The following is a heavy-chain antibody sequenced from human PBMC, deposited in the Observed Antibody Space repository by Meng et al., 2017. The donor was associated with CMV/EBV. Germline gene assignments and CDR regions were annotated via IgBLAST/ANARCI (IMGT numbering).Heavy chain of an antibody. D-gene: IGHD3-10*01. V-gene: IGHV4-61*01. J-gene: IGHJ4*02. CDR1: GGSVSSGSYY. Sequence: ETLSLTCTVSGGSVSSGSYYWSWLRQLPGKGLEWIGYIYYSGSTNYNPSLKRRVTISVDTSKNQFSLKLSSVTAADTAVYYCASGKYYYGSGSYYHPYYWGQGTLVTVSS. CDR2: IYYSGST. CDR3: ASGKYYYGSGSYYHPYY.